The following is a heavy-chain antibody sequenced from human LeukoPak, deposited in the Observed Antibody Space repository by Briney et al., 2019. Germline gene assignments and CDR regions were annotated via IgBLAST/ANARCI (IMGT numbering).Heavy chain of an antibody. V-gene: IGHV4-30-2*01. CDR2: IYHSGST. CDR3: ARDYSPFLESDY. Sequence: SETLSLTCTVSGGSISSGGYYWSWIRQPPGKGLEWIGYIYHSGSTYYNPSLKSRVTISVDRSKNQFSLKLSSVTAADTAVYYCARDYSPFLESDYWGQGTLVAVSS. D-gene: IGHD3-3*01. CDR1: GGSISSGGYY. J-gene: IGHJ4*02.